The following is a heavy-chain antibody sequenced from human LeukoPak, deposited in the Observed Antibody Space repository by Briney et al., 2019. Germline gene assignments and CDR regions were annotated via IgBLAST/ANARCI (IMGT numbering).Heavy chain of an antibody. Sequence: GGSLRLSCAASGFTFSSYSMNWVRQAPGKGLECVSSISSSSSYIYYADSVKGRFTISRDNAKNSLYLQMNSLRAEDTAVYYCARDRSGYLSYWGQGTLVTVSS. D-gene: IGHD3-22*01. V-gene: IGHV3-21*01. CDR2: ISSSSSYI. J-gene: IGHJ4*02. CDR3: ARDRSGYLSY. CDR1: GFTFSSYS.